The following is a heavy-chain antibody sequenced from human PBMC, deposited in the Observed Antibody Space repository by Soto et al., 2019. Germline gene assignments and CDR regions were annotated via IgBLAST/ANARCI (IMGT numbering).Heavy chain of an antibody. CDR3: ARTKYRAYDRYLDY. J-gene: IGHJ4*02. V-gene: IGHV4-31*01. D-gene: IGHD5-12*01. CDR1: GGSISSGGYY. Sequence: QVQLQESGPGLVKPSQTLSLTCTVSGGSISSGGYYWSWIRQHPGKVLEWIGYIYSSGRTYYNPSLESLVTISVVKSETQSSLKLSSATDADTVVYYCARTKYRAYDRYLDYWGQGTLVTVAS. CDR2: IYSSGRT.